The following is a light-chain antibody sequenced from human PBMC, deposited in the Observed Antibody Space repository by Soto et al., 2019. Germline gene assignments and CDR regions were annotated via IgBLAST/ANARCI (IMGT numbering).Light chain of an antibody. CDR3: QQYNNFWT. J-gene: IGKJ1*01. V-gene: IGKV3-15*01. CDR1: QSVSSN. CDR2: GAS. Sequence: EIVMTQSPATLSVSPGETATLSCWASQSVSSNLAWYQQKPGQAPRLLIYGASTRATDIPARFSGSGSGTEFPLTISSLQSEDFAVYYCQQYNNFWTFGQGTKVEIK.